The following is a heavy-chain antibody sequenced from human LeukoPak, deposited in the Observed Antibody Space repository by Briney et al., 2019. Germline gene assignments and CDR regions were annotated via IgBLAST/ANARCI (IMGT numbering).Heavy chain of an antibody. V-gene: IGHV4-38-2*02. J-gene: IGHJ4*02. Sequence: PSETLSLTCTVSGYSISSGYYWGWIRPPPGKGLEWIGSIYHSGSTYYNPSLKSRVTISVDTSKNQFSLKLSSVTAADTAVYYCASSPPICSGGSCYSNYWGQGTLVTVSS. CDR2: IYHSGST. D-gene: IGHD2-15*01. CDR3: ASSPPICSGGSCYSNY. CDR1: GYSISSGYY.